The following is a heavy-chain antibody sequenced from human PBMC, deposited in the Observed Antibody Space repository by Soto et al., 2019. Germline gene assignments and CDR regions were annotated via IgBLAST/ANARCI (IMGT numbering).Heavy chain of an antibody. V-gene: IGHV3-48*01. CDR1: GFTFSTYS. Sequence: VASLRLSSVPSGFTFSTYSMNWVRQAPGKGLEWVSYISSSSSTIYYADSVKGRFTISRDNAKNSLCLQMNSLRAEDTAVYYCARDGLSLNWFDPWGQGTLVTVSS. CDR2: ISSSSSTI. D-gene: IGHD2-8*01. J-gene: IGHJ5*02. CDR3: ARDGLSLNWFDP.